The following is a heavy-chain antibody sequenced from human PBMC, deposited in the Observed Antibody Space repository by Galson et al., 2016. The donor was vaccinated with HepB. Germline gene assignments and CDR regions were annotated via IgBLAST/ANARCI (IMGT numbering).Heavy chain of an antibody. CDR3: ARRGPRHGRAPRHGDYDYFDS. Sequence: SLRLSCAASGLTFSSSAMHWVRQAPGKGLEWVAVISKDGRNKYYADSVGGRFTASSDNSNNTLFLQMNTLRAEDTAVYYCARRGPRHGRAPRHGDYDYFDSWGQGTLVTISS. CDR2: ISKDGRNK. CDR1: GLTFSSSA. D-gene: IGHD4-17*01. V-gene: IGHV3-30*04. J-gene: IGHJ4*02.